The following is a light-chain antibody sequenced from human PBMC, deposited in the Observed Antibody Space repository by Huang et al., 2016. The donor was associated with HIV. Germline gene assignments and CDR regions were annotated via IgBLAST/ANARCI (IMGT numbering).Light chain of an antibody. V-gene: IGKV3-20*01. CDR2: VAS. Sequence: EIVLPQSPGTLSLSPGETATFSCRASQSLRDTYIAWYQQRPGQAPRLLIYVASSRATGTTYRFSGSGSGTDFTLTINRLEPQDFAVYFCLQYDRSPLTFGGGTKVE. CDR1: QSLRDTY. CDR3: LQYDRSPLT. J-gene: IGKJ4*01.